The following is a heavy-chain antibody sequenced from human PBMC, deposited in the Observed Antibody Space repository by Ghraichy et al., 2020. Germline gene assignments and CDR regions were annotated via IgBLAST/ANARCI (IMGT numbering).Heavy chain of an antibody. Sequence: SETLSLTCTVSGGSISSSSYYWGWIRQPPGKGLEWIGSIYYSGSTYYNPSLKSRVTISVDTSKNQFSLKLSSVTAADTAVYYCARQKTEQDYYYYYGMDVWGQGTTVTVSS. CDR1: GGSISSSSYY. CDR2: IYYSGST. D-gene: IGHD1/OR15-1a*01. J-gene: IGHJ6*02. CDR3: ARQKTEQDYYYYYGMDV. V-gene: IGHV4-39*01.